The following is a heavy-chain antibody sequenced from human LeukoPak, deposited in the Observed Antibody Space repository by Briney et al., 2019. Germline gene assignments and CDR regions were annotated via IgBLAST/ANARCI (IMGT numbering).Heavy chain of an antibody. Sequence: SQTLSFTCTVSGGSISSGGYYWSWIRQHPGKGLEWIGYIYYSGSTYYNPSLKSRVTISVDTSKNQFSLKLSSVTAADTAVYYCARGLYCSGGSCYWGDAFDIWGQGTMVTVSS. D-gene: IGHD2-15*01. CDR2: IYYSGST. CDR1: GGSISSGGYY. J-gene: IGHJ3*02. CDR3: ARGLYCSGGSCYWGDAFDI. V-gene: IGHV4-31*03.